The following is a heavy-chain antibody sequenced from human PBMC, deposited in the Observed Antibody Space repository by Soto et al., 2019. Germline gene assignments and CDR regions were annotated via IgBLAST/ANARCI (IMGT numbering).Heavy chain of an antibody. CDR1: GGSVNSITYY. J-gene: IGHJ4*02. Sequence: QLQLQESGPGLVKPSETLSLTCTVSGGSVNSITYYWGWVRQPPGKGLEWIGSASSGGISYHNPSLKIRVTIAIDTANNHLSLLLTAVTAADTAVYYCGRHWRETGTYAQPLDNCGQGTLVTVSS. CDR3: GRHWRETGTYAQPLDN. V-gene: IGHV4-39*01. D-gene: IGHD1-1*01. CDR2: ASSGGIS.